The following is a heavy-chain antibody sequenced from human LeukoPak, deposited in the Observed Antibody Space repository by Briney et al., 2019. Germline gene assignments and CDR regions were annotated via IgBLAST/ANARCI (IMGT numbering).Heavy chain of an antibody. CDR3: ARGRDGYNYGIDY. Sequence: PSETLSLTCAVYGVSFSGYYWSWIRQPPGKGLEWIGEINHSGSTNYNPSLKSRVTISVDTSKNQFSLKLSSVTAADTAVYYCARGRDGYNYGIDYWGQGTLVTVSS. D-gene: IGHD5-24*01. J-gene: IGHJ4*02. V-gene: IGHV4-34*01. CDR1: GVSFSGYY. CDR2: INHSGST.